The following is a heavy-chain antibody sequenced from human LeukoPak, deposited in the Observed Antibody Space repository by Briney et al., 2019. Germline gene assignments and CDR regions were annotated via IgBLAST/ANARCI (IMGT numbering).Heavy chain of an antibody. J-gene: IGHJ4*02. D-gene: IGHD5-24*01. V-gene: IGHV3-23*01. CDR1: GFTFSSYA. CDR3: AKRGDGYNTYYFDY. CDR2: ISGSGDST. Sequence: PGGSLRLSCVASGFTFSSYAMNWVRQAPGKGLEWVSGISGSGDSTYYADSVKGRFTISRDNSKNTLYLQMNSLRAEDTAVYYCAKRGDGYNTYYFDYWGQGTLVTVSS.